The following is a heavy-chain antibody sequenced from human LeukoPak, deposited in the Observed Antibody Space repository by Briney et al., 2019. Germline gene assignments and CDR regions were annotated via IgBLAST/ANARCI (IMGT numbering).Heavy chain of an antibody. CDR2: ISGSGGST. CDR3: AKSELDYDFWSGIDDAFDI. V-gene: IGHV3-23*01. Sequence: GGSLRLSCAASGFTFSSYAVSWVRQAPGKGLEWVSAISGSGGSTYYADSVKGRFTISRDNSKNTLYLQMNSLRAEDTAVYYCAKSELDYDFWSGIDDAFDIWGQGTMVTVSS. J-gene: IGHJ3*02. CDR1: GFTFSSYA. D-gene: IGHD3-3*01.